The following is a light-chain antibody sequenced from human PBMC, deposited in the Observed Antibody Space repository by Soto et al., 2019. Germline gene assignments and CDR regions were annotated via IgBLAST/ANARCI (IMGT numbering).Light chain of an antibody. V-gene: IGKV1-5*03. CDR2: RAS. Sequence: DIQMTQSPSTLSASVGDRVTITCRASQSVSSWLAWYQQKPGKAPNLLIYRASNLESGVPSRFSGSGSGTEFTLTISSLQPDDFATYYCQQYNSYSVTFGQGPKVEIK. J-gene: IGKJ1*01. CDR1: QSVSSW. CDR3: QQYNSYSVT.